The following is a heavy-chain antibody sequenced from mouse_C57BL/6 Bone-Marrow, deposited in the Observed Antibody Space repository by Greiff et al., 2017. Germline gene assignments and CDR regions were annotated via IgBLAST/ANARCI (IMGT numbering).Heavy chain of an antibody. Sequence: EVQLVESGGGLVQPGGSLKLSCAASGFTFSDYYMYWVRQTPEKRLEWVAYISNGGGSTYYPDTVKGRFTISRDNAKNTLYLQMSRLKSEDTAMYYCARQRVITAYAMDYWGQGTSVTVSS. J-gene: IGHJ4*01. V-gene: IGHV5-12*01. CDR2: ISNGGGST. CDR3: ARQRVITAYAMDY. CDR1: GFTFSDYY. D-gene: IGHD1-2*01.